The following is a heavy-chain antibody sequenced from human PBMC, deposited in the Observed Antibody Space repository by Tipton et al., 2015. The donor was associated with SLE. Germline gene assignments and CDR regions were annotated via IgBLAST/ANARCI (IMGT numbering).Heavy chain of an antibody. CDR2: ISTYNGNT. CDR3: ARGGVAAAGRPFDY. D-gene: IGHD6-13*01. J-gene: IGHJ4*02. Sequence: QLVQSGVEVKKPGASVKVSCTASGYTFVSYGINWVRQAPGQGLEWMGWISTYNGNTNYAQKFQGRVTMTTDTSTSTVYMDLKSLRSDDTAVYYCARGGVAAAGRPFDYWGQGTLVTVSS. V-gene: IGHV1-18*01. CDR1: GYTFVSYG.